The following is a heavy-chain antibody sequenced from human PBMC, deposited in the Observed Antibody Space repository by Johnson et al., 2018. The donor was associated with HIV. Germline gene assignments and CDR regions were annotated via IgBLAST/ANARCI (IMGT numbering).Heavy chain of an antibody. V-gene: IGHV3-30*02. D-gene: IGHD4-23*01. J-gene: IGHJ3*02. CDR1: GFTFSSYG. CDR2: IRYDGSNK. CDR3: AKDRGVVTPRAFDI. Sequence: QVQLVESGGGLVQPGGSLRLSCAASGFTFSSYGMHWVRQAPGKGLEWVAFIRYDGSNKYYADSVKGRFTISRDNSKNTLYLQMNSLRAEDTAVYYCAKDRGVVTPRAFDIWGQGTMVTVSS.